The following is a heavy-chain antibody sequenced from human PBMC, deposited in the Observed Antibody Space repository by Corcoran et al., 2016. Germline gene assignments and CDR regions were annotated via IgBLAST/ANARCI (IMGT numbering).Heavy chain of an antibody. CDR2: IYYSGST. CDR1: GGSISSSSYY. J-gene: IGHJ6*02. CDR3: ARDGTLWWRTGTTGGYYGMDV. Sequence: QLQLQESGPGLVKPSETLSLTCTVSGGSISSSSYYWGWIRQPPGKGLEWIGSIYYSGSTYYNPSLKSRVTISVDTSKNQVSLKLSCVTAADTAVYYCARDGTLWWRTGTTGGYYGMDVWGQGTTVTVSS. D-gene: IGHD1-1*01. V-gene: IGHV4-39*07.